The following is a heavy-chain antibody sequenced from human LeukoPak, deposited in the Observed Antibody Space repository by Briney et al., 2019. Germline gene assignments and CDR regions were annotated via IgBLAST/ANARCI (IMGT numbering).Heavy chain of an antibody. CDR2: ISYDGSNK. V-gene: IGHV3-30*19. D-gene: IGHD6-13*01. CDR1: GFTFSSYG. J-gene: IGHJ6*02. CDR3: ARDSGSSSWVSPYYYYGMDV. Sequence: PGGSLRLSCAASGFTFSSYGMHWVRQAPGKGLEWVAVISYDGSNKYYADSVKGRFTISRDNSKNTLYLQMNSLRAEDTAVYYCARDSGSSSWVSPYYYYGMDVWGQGTTVTVSS.